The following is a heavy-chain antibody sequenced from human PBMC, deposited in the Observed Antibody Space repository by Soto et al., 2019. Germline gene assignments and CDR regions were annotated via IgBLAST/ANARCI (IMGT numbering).Heavy chain of an antibody. J-gene: IGHJ6*03. CDR3: ASSGWTTYYMDV. Sequence: PGGSLRLSCAASGFTFSSYSMNWVRQAPGKGLEWVSSISSSSSYIYYADSVKGRFTISRDNAKNSLYLQMNSLRAEDTAVYYCASSGWTTYYMDVWGKGTTVTVSS. CDR2: ISSSSSYI. CDR1: GFTFSSYS. V-gene: IGHV3-21*01. D-gene: IGHD6-19*01.